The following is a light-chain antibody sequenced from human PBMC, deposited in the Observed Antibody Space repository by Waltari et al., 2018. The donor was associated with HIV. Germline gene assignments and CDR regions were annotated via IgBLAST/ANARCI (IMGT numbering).Light chain of an antibody. CDR2: RNS. J-gene: IGLJ1*01. CDR1: SSNIGSYT. V-gene: IGLV1-44*01. CDR3: AAWDDSLNGYV. Sequence: QSVLTQPPSASGTPGHRVTISCSGSSSNIGSYTVNWYQHLPATAPKRLIFRNSQRPSGFPDRFSASKSGTSASLAISGLQSEDEAYYYCAAWDDSLNGYVFGTGTRVTVL.